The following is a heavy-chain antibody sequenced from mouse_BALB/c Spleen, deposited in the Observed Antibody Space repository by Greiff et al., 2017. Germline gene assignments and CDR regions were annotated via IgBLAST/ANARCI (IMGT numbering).Heavy chain of an antibody. Sequence: VQLQQSGAELVKPGASVKLSCTASGFNIKDTYMHWVKQRPEQGLEWIGRIDPANGNTKYDPKFQGKATITADTSSNTAYLQLSSLTSEDTAVYYCARDYVYYYAMDYWGQGTAVTVSS. V-gene: IGHV14-3*02. J-gene: IGHJ4*01. CDR3: ARDYVYYYAMDY. CDR2: IDPANGNT. CDR1: GFNIKDTY. D-gene: IGHD2-4*01.